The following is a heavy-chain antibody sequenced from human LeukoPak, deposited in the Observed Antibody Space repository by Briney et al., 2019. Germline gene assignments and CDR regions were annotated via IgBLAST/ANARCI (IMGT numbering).Heavy chain of an antibody. Sequence: SETLSLTCAVYGGSFSGYYWSWIRQPPGKGLEWIGEINHSGSTYYNPSLKSRVTISVDTSKNQFSLKLSSVTAADTAVYYCARTRALNWFDPWGQGTLVTVSS. D-gene: IGHD4-11*01. J-gene: IGHJ5*02. V-gene: IGHV4-34*01. CDR2: INHSGST. CDR3: ARTRALNWFDP. CDR1: GGSFSGYY.